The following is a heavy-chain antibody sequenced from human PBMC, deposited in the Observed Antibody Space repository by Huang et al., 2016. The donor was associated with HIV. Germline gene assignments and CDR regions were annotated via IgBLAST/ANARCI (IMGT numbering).Heavy chain of an antibody. D-gene: IGHD6-6*01. CDR3: VRGWYIAALPYFDY. Sequence: QVQLVQSGAEVRKPGASVKVSCVASGYSFASYDINWVRQATGQGLEWMGWMNPNSGNTGYAQKFHGRVTMTRNTSISTADMELSSLRSEDTAKYFCVRGWYIAALPYFDYWGQGTLVTVSS. J-gene: IGHJ4*02. V-gene: IGHV1-8*01. CDR1: GYSFASYD. CDR2: MNPNSGNT.